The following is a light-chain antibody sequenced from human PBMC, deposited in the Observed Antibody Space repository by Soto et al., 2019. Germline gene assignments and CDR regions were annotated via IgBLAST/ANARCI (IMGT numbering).Light chain of an antibody. V-gene: IGKV3-11*01. CDR3: QQRSNWPPLT. CDR2: DAS. J-gene: IGKJ4*01. CDR1: QSVSSY. Sequence: EIVLTQSPATLSLSPGERATLSCRASQSVSSYVAWYQQKPGQAPRLLIYDASNRATGIPARFSGSGSATDFTLTTTSLAPEDFAVYYCQQRSNWPPLTFGGGNKVEIK.